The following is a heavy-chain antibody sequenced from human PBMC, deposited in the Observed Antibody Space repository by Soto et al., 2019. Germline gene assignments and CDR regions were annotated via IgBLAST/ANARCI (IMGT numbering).Heavy chain of an antibody. CDR2: ISSSSSYI. CDR1: GFTFSSYS. D-gene: IGHD2-15*01. J-gene: IGHJ4*02. V-gene: IGHV3-21*01. Sequence: GGSLRLSCAASGFTFSSYSMNWVRQAPGKGLEWVSSISSSSSYIYYADSVKGRFTISRDNAKNSLYLQMNSLRAEDTAVYYCAREICSGGSCPSSHWGQGTLVTVSS. CDR3: AREICSGGSCPSSH.